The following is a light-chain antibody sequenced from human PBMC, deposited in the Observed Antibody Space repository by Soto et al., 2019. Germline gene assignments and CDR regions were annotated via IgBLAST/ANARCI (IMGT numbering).Light chain of an antibody. CDR2: YDD. Sequence: QSVLTQPPSVSEAPRQRVTLSCSGSSSNIGNNAVNWYQQLPGKAPKLLIYYDDLLPSGVSDRFSGSKSGTSASLAISGLQSADEADYYCAAWDDSLNGLVFGGGTKLTVL. J-gene: IGLJ2*01. CDR3: AAWDDSLNGLV. V-gene: IGLV1-36*01. CDR1: SSNIGNNA.